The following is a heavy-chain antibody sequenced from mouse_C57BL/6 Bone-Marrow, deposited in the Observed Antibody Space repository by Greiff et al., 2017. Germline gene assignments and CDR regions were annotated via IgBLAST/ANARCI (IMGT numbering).Heavy chain of an antibody. CDR2: INPGSGGT. V-gene: IGHV1-54*01. J-gene: IGHJ4*01. CDR1: GYAFTNYL. D-gene: IGHD1-1*01. CDR3: ARGELRGDY. Sequence: QVQLKQSGAELVRPGTSVKVSCTASGYAFTNYLIEWVKQRPGQGLEWIGVINPGSGGTNYDEKFKGKATLTADKSSSTAYLQLSSLTSEDSAVYFCARGELRGDYWGQGTSVTVSS.